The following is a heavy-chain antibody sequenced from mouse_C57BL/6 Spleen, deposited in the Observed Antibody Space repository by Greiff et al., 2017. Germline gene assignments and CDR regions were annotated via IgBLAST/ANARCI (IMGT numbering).Heavy chain of an antibody. CDR3: ARWFTTKYFDV. J-gene: IGHJ1*03. Sequence: VQLQQPGAELVRPGSSVKLSCKASGYTFTSYWMDWVKQRPGQGLEWIGNIYPSDSETHYNQKFKDKATLTVDKSSSTAYMQLSSLTSEDSAVYYCARWFTTKYFDVWGTGTTVTGSS. CDR1: GYTFTSYW. V-gene: IGHV1-61*01. CDR2: IYPSDSET. D-gene: IGHD2-12*01.